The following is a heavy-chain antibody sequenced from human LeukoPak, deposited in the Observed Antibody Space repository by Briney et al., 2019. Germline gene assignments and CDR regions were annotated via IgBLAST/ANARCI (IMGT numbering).Heavy chain of an antibody. J-gene: IGHJ4*02. Sequence: GESLKISCKGSGYSFSSHWIGWVRRMPGKGLEWMGIIYPGDSDTTYSPSFQGQVTMSADKSISTVYLQVNRLKASDTAMYYCARQTRQCSGGSCYSDLWGQGTLVTVSS. V-gene: IGHV5-51*01. CDR3: ARQTRQCSGGSCYSDL. CDR1: GYSFSSHW. D-gene: IGHD2-15*01. CDR2: IYPGDSDT.